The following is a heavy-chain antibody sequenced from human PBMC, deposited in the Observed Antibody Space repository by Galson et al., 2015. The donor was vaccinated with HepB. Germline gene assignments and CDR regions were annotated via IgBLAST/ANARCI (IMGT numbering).Heavy chain of an antibody. D-gene: IGHD2-2*01. CDR2: IRSKAYGGTT. CDR3: TRDKQGVVVVPAAPYYYYGMDV. V-gene: IGHV3-49*04. Sequence: SLRLSCAASGFTFGDYAMSWVRQAPGKGLEWVGFIRSKAYGGTTEYAASVKGRFTISRDDSKSIAYLQMNSLKTEDTAVYYCTRDKQGVVVVPAAPYYYYGMDVWGQGTTVTVSS. CDR1: GFTFGDYA. J-gene: IGHJ6*02.